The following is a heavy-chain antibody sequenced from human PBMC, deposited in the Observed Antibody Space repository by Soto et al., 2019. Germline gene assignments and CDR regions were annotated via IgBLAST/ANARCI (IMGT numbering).Heavy chain of an antibody. V-gene: IGHV1-18*01. CDR1: GYTFTSYG. CDR2: ISPNNDNT. J-gene: IGHJ6*02. Sequence: QVQLVQSGAELKKPGASVKVSCKASGYTFTSYGISWVRQAPGQGLEWMAWISPNNDNTNYAQRLQGRVTMTTDTAASKVYMELSSLRSDDTAVYYWAIEYSGGGMDVWGQGTTVTFSS. D-gene: IGHD2-15*01. CDR3: AIEYSGGGMDV.